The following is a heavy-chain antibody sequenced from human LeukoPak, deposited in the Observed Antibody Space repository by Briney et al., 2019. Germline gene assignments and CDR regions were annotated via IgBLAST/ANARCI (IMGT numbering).Heavy chain of an antibody. CDR2: MNPNSGNT. J-gene: IGHJ3*02. CDR1: GYTFTSYD. Sequence: GASVKVSCKASGYTFTSYDINWVRQATGQGLEWMGWMNPNSGNTGYAQKFQGRVTMTRNTSISTAYMELSSLRSEDTAVYYCARYVSVVVTASDAFDIWGQGTMVTVSS. CDR3: ARYVSVVVTASDAFDI. V-gene: IGHV1-8*01. D-gene: IGHD2-21*02.